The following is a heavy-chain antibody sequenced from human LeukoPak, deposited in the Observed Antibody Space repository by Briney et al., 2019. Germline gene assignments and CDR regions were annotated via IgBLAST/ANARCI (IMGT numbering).Heavy chain of an antibody. D-gene: IGHD4-17*01. V-gene: IGHV5-51*01. CDR1: GYSFTNSW. CDR3: ARHGGAFDH. Sequence: GESLKISCKGSGYSFTNSWIGWVRQMPGKGLEWMGIVFPADSDTRYSPSFQGQVTFSADKSISTAYLQWSSLKASDSAMYYCARHGGAFDHWGQGTLVTVSS. CDR2: VFPADSDT. J-gene: IGHJ4*02.